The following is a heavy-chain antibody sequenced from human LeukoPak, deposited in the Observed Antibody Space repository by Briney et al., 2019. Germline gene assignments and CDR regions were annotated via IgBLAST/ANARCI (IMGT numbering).Heavy chain of an antibody. CDR1: GGSISSHY. D-gene: IGHD3-16*01. V-gene: IGHV4-59*11. CDR2: IYYSGST. CDR3: ARGYSYDSFDY. Sequence: SETLSLTCTVSGGSISSHYWSWIRQPPGKGLEWIGYIYYSGSTNYNPSLKSRVTISVDTSKNQFSLKLRSVTAADTTVYFCARGYSYDSFDYWGLGTLVTVSS. J-gene: IGHJ4*02.